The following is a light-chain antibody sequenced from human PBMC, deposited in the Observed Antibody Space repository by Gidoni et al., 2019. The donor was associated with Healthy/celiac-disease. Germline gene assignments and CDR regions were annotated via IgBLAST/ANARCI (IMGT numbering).Light chain of an antibody. CDR1: QSISSY. CDR2: AAS. Sequence: DIQMTQYPSSLSASVGDRVTITCRASQSISSYLNWYQQKPGKAPKLLIYAASSLQSGVPSRFSGSGSGTDFTLTISSLQPEDFATYYCQQSYSTPPGFGQXTKVEIK. CDR3: QQSYSTPPG. J-gene: IGKJ1*01. V-gene: IGKV1-39*01.